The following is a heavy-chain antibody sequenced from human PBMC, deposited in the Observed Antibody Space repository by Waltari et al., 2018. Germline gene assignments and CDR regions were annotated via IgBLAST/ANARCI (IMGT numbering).Heavy chain of an antibody. Sequence: EVQLLESGGGLVQPGGSLRLSCEASGFPFTNYAMNWVRQAPGKGTEWVSAIIGSGESTYYADSVKGRFSISRDNPKNTLYLQMSSLRAEDTAVYYCAKGTNMVITHSYFDCWGQGILVTVSS. CDR1: GFPFTNYA. V-gene: IGHV3-23*01. J-gene: IGHJ4*02. CDR3: AKGTNMVITHSYFDC. CDR2: IIGSGEST. D-gene: IGHD2-21*01.